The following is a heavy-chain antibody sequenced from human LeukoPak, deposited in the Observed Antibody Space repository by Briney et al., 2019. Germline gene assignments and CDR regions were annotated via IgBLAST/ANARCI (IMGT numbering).Heavy chain of an antibody. V-gene: IGHV4-34*01. CDR3: ARGPGSYYLYNWFDP. Sequence: PSETLSLTCAVYGGSFIGFHWNWIRQPPGKGLEWVGDINHSGSTNYNPSLTSRVTISVDPSKNQFSLNLSSVTAADTAVYYCARGPGSYYLYNWFDPWGQGTLVTVSS. D-gene: IGHD3-10*01. CDR1: GGSFIGFH. J-gene: IGHJ5*02. CDR2: INHSGST.